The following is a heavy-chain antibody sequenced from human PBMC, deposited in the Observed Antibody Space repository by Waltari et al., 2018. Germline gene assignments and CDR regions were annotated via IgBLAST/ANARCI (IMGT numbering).Heavy chain of an antibody. V-gene: IGHV4-34*01. CDR3: ARGGFNYRYFDL. J-gene: IGHJ2*01. CDR2: INHSGST. CDR1: GGSFSGYY. Sequence: QVQLQQWGAGLLKPSETLSRTCAVYGGSFSGYYWSWIRQPPGKGLEWIGEINHSGSTNYNPSLKSRVTISVDTSKNQFSLKLSSVTAADTAVYYCARGGFNYRYFDLWGRGTLVTVSS.